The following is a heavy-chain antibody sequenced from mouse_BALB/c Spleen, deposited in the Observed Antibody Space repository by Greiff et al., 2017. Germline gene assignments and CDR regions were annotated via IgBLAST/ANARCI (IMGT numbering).Heavy chain of an antibody. J-gene: IGHJ4*01. Sequence: QVQLQQSGPELVRPGASVKMSCKASGYTFTSYWMHWVKQRPGQGLEWIGMIDPSNSETRLNQKFKDKATLNVDKSSNTAYMQLSSLTSEDSAVYNCARAYYDGYYIYAMDYWGQGTSVTVSS. D-gene: IGHD2-3*01. CDR2: IDPSNSET. V-gene: IGHV1S127*01. CDR1: GYTFTSYW. CDR3: ARAYYDGYYIYAMDY.